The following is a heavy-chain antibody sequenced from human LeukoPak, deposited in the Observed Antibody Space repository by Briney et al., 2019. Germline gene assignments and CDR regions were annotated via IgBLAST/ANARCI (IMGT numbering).Heavy chain of an antibody. CDR1: GGSFSGYY. D-gene: IGHD6-19*01. V-gene: IGHV4-34*01. CDR2: INHSGST. J-gene: IGHJ6*02. CDR3: ARGRGYSSGWYLMDV. Sequence: PSETLSLTCAVYGGSFSGYYWSWTRQSPGKGLEWIGEINHSGSTNYNPSLKSRVTISVDTSKKQFSLKLSSVTAADTAVYYCARGRGYSSGWYLMDVWGQGTTVTVSS.